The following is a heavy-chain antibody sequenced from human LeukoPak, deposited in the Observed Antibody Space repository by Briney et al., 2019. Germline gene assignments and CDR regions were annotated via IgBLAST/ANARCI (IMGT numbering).Heavy chain of an antibody. J-gene: IGHJ4*02. Sequence: PSQTLSLTCTVSGGSISSGGYYWSWIRQHPGKGLEWIGYIYYSGSTYYNPSLKSRVTISVDTSKNQFSLKLSSVTAADTAVYYCARVGRSNYSPTTVWGQGTLVIVSS. CDR2: IYYSGST. CDR1: GGSISSGGYY. D-gene: IGHD4-11*01. CDR3: ARVGRSNYSPTTV. V-gene: IGHV4-31*03.